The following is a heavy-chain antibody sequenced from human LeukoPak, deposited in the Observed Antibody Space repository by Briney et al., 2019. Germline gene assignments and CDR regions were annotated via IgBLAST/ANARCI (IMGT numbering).Heavy chain of an antibody. J-gene: IGHJ4*02. CDR2: IYYSGST. CDR3: ARHPGSPMLEWLLYYYFDY. CDR1: GGSISSSSYY. D-gene: IGHD3-3*01. Sequence: SETLSLTCTVSGGSISSSSYYWGWIRQPPGKGLEWIGSIYYSGSTYYNPSLKSRVTISVDTSKNQFSLKLSSVTAADTAVYYCARHPGSPMLEWLLYYYFDYWGQGTLVTVSS. V-gene: IGHV4-39*01.